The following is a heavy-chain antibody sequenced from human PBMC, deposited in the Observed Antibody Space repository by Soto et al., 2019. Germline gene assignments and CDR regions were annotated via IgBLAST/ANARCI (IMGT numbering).Heavy chain of an antibody. V-gene: IGHV4-34*01. CDR2: INHSGST. J-gene: IGHJ4*02. Sequence: SETLSLTCAVYGGSFSGYYWSWIRQPPGKGLEWIGEINHSGSTNYNPSLKSRVTISVDTSKSQFSLKLSSVTAADTAVYYCARDYSSSSFDYWGQGTLVTVSS. CDR1: GGSFSGYY. CDR3: ARDYSSSSFDY. D-gene: IGHD6-13*01.